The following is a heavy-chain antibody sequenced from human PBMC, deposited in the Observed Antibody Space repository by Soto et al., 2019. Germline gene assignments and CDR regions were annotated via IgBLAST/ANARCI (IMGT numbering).Heavy chain of an antibody. Sequence: PSQTLSLTCAISGDSVSSNSAAWNWIRQSPSRGLEWLGRTYYRSKWYNDYAVSVKSRITINPDTSKNQFSLQLNSVTPEDTAVDYCARTPHCSGGSCYSGSFAPNPKYYYYYGMDVWGQGTTVTVSS. J-gene: IGHJ6*02. V-gene: IGHV6-1*01. D-gene: IGHD2-15*01. CDR1: GDSVSSNSAA. CDR2: TYYRSKWYN. CDR3: ARTPHCSGGSCYSGSFAPNPKYYYYYGMDV.